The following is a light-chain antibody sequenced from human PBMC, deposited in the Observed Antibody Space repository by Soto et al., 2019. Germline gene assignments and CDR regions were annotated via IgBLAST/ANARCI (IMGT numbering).Light chain of an antibody. V-gene: IGLV1-44*01. CDR2: SNN. Sequence: QSVLTQPPSASGTPGQRVTISCSGSSSNIGSNSVNWYQQLPGTAPKPLIYSNNQRPSGVPDRFSGSKSGTSASLAISGLQSEDEADYYCAAWDDSLNGVVFGGGTKVTV. CDR3: AAWDDSLNGVV. CDR1: SSNIGSNS. J-gene: IGLJ2*01.